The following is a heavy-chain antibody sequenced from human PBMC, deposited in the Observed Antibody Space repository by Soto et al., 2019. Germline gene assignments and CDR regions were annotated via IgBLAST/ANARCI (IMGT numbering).Heavy chain of an antibody. CDR2: IIPMFGTS. D-gene: IGHD2-2*02. Sequence: SVKVSCKASGGTFSGYAISWVRQAPGQGLEWMGEIIPMFGTSNYAQKFQGRVTITADESTSTAYMELSSLRSEDTAVYYCARGSCSSTSCYKEYYFDLWGQGTLVTVSA. V-gene: IGHV1-69*13. CDR3: ARGSCSSTSCYKEYYFDL. CDR1: GGTFSGYA. J-gene: IGHJ4*02.